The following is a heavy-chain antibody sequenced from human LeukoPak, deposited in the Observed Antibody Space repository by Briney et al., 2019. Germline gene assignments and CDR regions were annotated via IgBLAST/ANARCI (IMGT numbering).Heavy chain of an antibody. V-gene: IGHV3-23*01. J-gene: IGHJ4*02. CDR3: AKERIEQLRSPGDY. CDR1: GFTFSNYL. CDR2: ISGSGGST. Sequence: GGSLRLSCVGSGFTFSNYLMSWVRQAPGKGLEWVSAISGSGGSTYYADSVKGRFTISRDNSKNTLYLQMNSLRAEDTAVYYCAKERIEQLRSPGDYWGQGTLVTVSS. D-gene: IGHD3-3*01.